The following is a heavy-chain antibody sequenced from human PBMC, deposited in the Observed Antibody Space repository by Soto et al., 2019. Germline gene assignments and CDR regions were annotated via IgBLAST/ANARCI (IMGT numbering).Heavy chain of an antibody. V-gene: IGHV4-31*03. CDR1: GGSISTVGHY. CDR2: IYHTGST. CDR3: SRATGTLRSRNCDY. Sequence: GPLGASETLSLTCSVSGGSISTVGHYWTWIRQPPGKGLEWIGSIYHTGSTYYSKSLRSRLTMSVDTSKSQFSLRLSSVTAADTAVYYCSRATGTLRSRNCDYWGQGSLVTVSS. J-gene: IGHJ4*02. D-gene: IGHD1-1*01.